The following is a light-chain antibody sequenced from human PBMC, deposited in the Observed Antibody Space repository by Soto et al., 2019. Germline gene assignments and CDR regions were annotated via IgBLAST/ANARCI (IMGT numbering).Light chain of an antibody. CDR2: RAS. V-gene: IGKV3-15*01. Sequence: EVVLTQSPATLSVSPGERATLSCRASESVNNKLGWYQQKPGQAPRLLIYRASTRATGIPARFSGSGSGTEFTLTISRLQSEDSAVYYCHQYNNWLPFTFGQGTRLEIK. CDR3: HQYNNWLPFT. J-gene: IGKJ5*01. CDR1: ESVNNK.